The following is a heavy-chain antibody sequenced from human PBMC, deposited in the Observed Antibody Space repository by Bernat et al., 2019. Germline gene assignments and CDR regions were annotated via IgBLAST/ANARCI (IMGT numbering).Heavy chain of an antibody. CDR1: GGTFSSYA. Sequence: QVQLVQSGAEVKKPGSSVKVSCKASGGTFSSYAISWVRQAPGQGLEWMGGIIPIFGTANYAQKFQCRVTITADESTSTAYMELSSLRSEDAAVYYCASAPPHTGIFGGMDVWGQGTTVTVSS. D-gene: IGHD3-3*01. CDR2: IIPIFGTA. J-gene: IGHJ6*02. V-gene: IGHV1-69*01. CDR3: ASAPPHTGIFGGMDV.